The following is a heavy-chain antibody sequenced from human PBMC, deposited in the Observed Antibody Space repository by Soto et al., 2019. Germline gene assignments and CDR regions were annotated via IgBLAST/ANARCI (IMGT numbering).Heavy chain of an antibody. Sequence: GVSLRLSCAASGFTVSSNYMSWVRQAPGKGLEWVSVIYSGGSTYYADSVKGRFTISRDNSKNTLYLQMNSLRAEDTSVYYCARREGQWLGHYYYYGMDVWGQGTTVTVSS. CDR1: GFTVSSNY. D-gene: IGHD6-19*01. CDR2: IYSGGST. V-gene: IGHV3-66*02. CDR3: ARREGQWLGHYYYYGMDV. J-gene: IGHJ6*02.